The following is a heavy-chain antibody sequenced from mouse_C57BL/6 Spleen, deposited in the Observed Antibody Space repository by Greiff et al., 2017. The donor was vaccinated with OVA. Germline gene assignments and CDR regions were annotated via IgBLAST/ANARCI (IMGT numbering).Heavy chain of an antibody. J-gene: IGHJ3*01. D-gene: IGHD1-1*01. CDR2: IYPGSGST. V-gene: IGHV1-55*01. CDR1: GYTFTSYW. Sequence: QLQQPGAELVKPGASVKMSCKASGYTFTSYWITWVKQRPGQGLEWIGDIYPGSGSTNYNEKFKSKATLTVDTSSSTAYMQLSSLTSEDSAVYYCAREGALRDWFAYWGQGTLVTVSA. CDR3: AREGALRDWFAY.